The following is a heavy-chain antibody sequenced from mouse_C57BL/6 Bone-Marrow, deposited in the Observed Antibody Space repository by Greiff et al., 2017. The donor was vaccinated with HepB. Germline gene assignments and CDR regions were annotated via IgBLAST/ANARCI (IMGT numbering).Heavy chain of an antibody. Sequence: QVQLKESGAELVKPGASVKISCKASGYAFSSYWMNWVKQRPGKGLEWIGQIYPGDGDTNYNGKFKGKATLTADKSSSRAYMPLSSLTSEDSAVYFCASYYGSSYGAWFAYWGQGTLVTVSA. CDR2: IYPGDGDT. J-gene: IGHJ3*01. CDR3: ASYYGSSYGAWFAY. D-gene: IGHD1-1*01. V-gene: IGHV1-80*01. CDR1: GYAFSSYW.